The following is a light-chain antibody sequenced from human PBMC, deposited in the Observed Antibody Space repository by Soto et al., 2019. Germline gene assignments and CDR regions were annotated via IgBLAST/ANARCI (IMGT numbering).Light chain of an antibody. V-gene: IGKV3-11*01. CDR2: DAS. CDR3: QQRSNWPPWT. CDR1: QSVSSY. Sequence: EIVLAPSPATLSLSPGERATRSCRASQSVSSYLAWYQQKPGQAPRLLIYDASNRATGIPARFSGSGSGTDFTLTIRSLEPEDFAVYYCQQRSNWPPWTFGQGTKVDIK. J-gene: IGKJ1*01.